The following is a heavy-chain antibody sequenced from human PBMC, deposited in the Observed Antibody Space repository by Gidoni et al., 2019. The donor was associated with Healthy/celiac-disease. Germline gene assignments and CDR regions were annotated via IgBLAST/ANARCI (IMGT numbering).Heavy chain of an antibody. J-gene: IGHJ5*02. CDR2: IRSKAYGGTT. CDR1: GFTFGDYA. D-gene: IGHD3-10*01. CDR3: TSRPRYYYGSDS. Sequence: VELVEYGGGVVKPGRSLRLSCNASGFTFGDYAMSCFRRAPGKGLEWVGFIRSKAYGGTTEYAASVKGRFTISRDDSKSIAYLQMNSLKTEDTAVYYCTSRPRYYYGSDSWGQGTLVTVSS. V-gene: IGHV3-49*05.